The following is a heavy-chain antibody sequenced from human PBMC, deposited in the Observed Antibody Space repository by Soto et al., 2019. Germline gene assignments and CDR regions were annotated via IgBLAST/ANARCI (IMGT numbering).Heavy chain of an antibody. J-gene: IGHJ4*02. Sequence: GGSLRLSCVPSGFAFSRYGMHWVRQAPGKGLEWVAVIWYDGSNRNYADSVKGRFTISRDNSKNTLYLQMDSLRAEDTAVYYCARDQSYRAGSYYFDYWGQGTPLTLYS. CDR2: IWYDGSNR. V-gene: IGHV3-33*01. D-gene: IGHD6-6*01. CDR1: GFAFSRYG. CDR3: ARDQSYRAGSYYFDY.